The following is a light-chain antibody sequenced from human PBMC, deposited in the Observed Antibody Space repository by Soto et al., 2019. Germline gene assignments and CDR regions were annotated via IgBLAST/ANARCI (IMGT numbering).Light chain of an antibody. V-gene: IGLV2-23*01. CDR1: TSDVGNFDF. J-gene: IGLJ2*01. CDR3: CSYGGEDTPVL. Sequence: QPVLTQPASVSGSPGQSITISCTATTSDVGNFDFVSWYQHHPGKGPELIIYEDDKWPSGVANRFSGSKSGNTASLTISGLQAEDEADYYCCSYGGEDTPVLFGGGTKLTVL. CDR2: EDD.